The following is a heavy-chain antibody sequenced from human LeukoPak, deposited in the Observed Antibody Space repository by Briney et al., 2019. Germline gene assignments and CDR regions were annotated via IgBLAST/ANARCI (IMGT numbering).Heavy chain of an antibody. CDR3: ARREGVAAVATGGVVS. CDR1: GFTFNTYA. V-gene: IGHV3-33*01. CDR2: IWYDGSNK. Sequence: GGSLRLSCAASGFTFNTYAIHWVRQAPGKGLEWVAVIWYDGSNKYYADSVKGRFTISRDNSKNTLSLQMDNLRTEDTAVYFCARREGVAAVATGGVVSWGQGTLVTVSS. J-gene: IGHJ5*02. D-gene: IGHD6-13*01.